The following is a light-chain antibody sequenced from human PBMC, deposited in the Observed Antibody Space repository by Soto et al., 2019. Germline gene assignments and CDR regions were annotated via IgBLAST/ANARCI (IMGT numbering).Light chain of an antibody. CDR2: AAS. CDR1: QSISSY. V-gene: IGKV1-39*01. CDR3: QQSYSTPLT. J-gene: IGKJ4*01. Sequence: DIQMTPSQSSLSASVGDRVTITCRARQSISSYLNWYQQNPGKAPNLLIYAASILQSGVPSRFSVSGSVTDFTLTISSLQPEDCATYYGQQSYSTPLTFGGGTKVEIK.